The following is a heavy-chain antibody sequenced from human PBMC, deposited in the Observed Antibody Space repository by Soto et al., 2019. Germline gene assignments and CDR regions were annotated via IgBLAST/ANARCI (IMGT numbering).Heavy chain of an antibody. J-gene: IGHJ5*02. CDR1: GYSISRGYY. CDR3: ARVPYHYARGTYRPRWFDP. CDR2: IYHDGTT. Sequence: SETLSLTCTVSGYSISRGYYWGWIRQPPGKGLQWIGTIYHDGTTYSNPSLNGRVTISVSTSQNRFSLTLRSVTAADTAVYYCARVPYHYARGTYRPRWFDPWGQGTQVTVSS. D-gene: IGHD3-16*02. V-gene: IGHV4-38-2*02.